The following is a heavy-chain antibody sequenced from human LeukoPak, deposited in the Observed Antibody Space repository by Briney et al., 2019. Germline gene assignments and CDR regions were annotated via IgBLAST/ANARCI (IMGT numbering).Heavy chain of an antibody. CDR2: IYYSGST. J-gene: IGHJ2*01. Sequence: PSETLSLTCTVSGGSISSYYWSWIRQPPGKGLEWIGYIYYSGSTNYSPSLKSRLIISVDTSKNQFSLKLSSVTAADTAVYYCARTYGSSGLGYFDLWGRGTLVAVSS. CDR1: GGSISSYY. D-gene: IGHD6-13*01. CDR3: ARTYGSSGLGYFDL. V-gene: IGHV4-59*01.